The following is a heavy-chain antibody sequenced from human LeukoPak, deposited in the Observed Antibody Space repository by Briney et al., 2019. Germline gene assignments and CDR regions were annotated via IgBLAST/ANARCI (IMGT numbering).Heavy chain of an antibody. Sequence: PGGSLRLSCVVSGFTFSGNHISWVRQAPGKGPEWVSVIYIEGYTYYADSVKGRFTISRDNSKNTLFLQLNSLRAEDSAVYYCAKGGHDFNPFYWWGQGTLVTVSS. CDR3: AKGGHDFNPFYW. J-gene: IGHJ4*02. CDR2: IYIEGYT. CDR1: GFTFSGNH. D-gene: IGHD2-21*02. V-gene: IGHV3-53*01.